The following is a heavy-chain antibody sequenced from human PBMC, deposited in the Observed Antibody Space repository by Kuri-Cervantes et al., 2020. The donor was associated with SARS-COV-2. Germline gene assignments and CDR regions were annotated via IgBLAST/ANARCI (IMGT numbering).Heavy chain of an antibody. J-gene: IGHJ6*02. CDR1: GGSISSYY. Sequence: SETLSLTCTVSGGSISSYYWSWIRQPAGKGLEWIGRIYTSGSTNYNPSLKSRVTISVDTSKNQFSLKLSSVTAADTAVYYCASNNATVTPRHYYYGMDVWGQGTTVTVSS. CDR2: IYTSGST. D-gene: IGHD4-17*01. CDR3: ASNNATVTPRHYYYGMDV. V-gene: IGHV4-4*07.